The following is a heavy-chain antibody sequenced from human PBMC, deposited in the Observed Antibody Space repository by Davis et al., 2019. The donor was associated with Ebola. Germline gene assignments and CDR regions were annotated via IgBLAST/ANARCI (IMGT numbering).Heavy chain of an antibody. CDR3: ARTGDYSNYVEVGGYYYYYGMDV. D-gene: IGHD4-11*01. V-gene: IGHV3-21*01. CDR1: GFTFSSYS. CDR2: ISSSSSYI. J-gene: IGHJ6*02. Sequence: GESLKISCAASGFTFSSYSMNWVRQAPGKGLEWVSSISSSSSYIYYADSVKGRFTISRDNAKNSLYLQMNSLRAEDTAVYYCARTGDYSNYVEVGGYYYYYGMDVWGQGTTVTVSS.